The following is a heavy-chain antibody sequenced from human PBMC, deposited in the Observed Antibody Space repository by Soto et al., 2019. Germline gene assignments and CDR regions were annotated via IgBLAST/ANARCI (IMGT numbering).Heavy chain of an antibody. D-gene: IGHD2-2*01. CDR1: GFTFSDYY. CDR2: ISSSGSII. Sequence: QVQLVVSGGGLVKPGGSLRISCAASGFTFSDYYISWIRQAPGKGLEWVSYISSSGSIIYYADSVKGRFTISRDNAKNSLYLQMNSLRAEDTAVYYCALGCYDSNYYAVTPLSAGHFWGQGTLVTVSS. J-gene: IGHJ4*02. V-gene: IGHV3-11*01. CDR3: ALGCYDSNYYAVTPLSAGHF.